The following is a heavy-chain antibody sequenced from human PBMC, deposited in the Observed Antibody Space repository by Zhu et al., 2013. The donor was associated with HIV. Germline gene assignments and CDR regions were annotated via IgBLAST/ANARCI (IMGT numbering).Heavy chain of an antibody. CDR1: GYTFTGYY. D-gene: IGHD5-18*01. Sequence: QVQLVQSAAELKKPGASVKVSCKASGYTFTGYYLHWVRQAPGQGLEWMGWINPNSGGTKYAQKFQGRATMTGEASISTAYMELSRLRSDDTAVYYCARGEENTATAIDWFDPWGQGTLVTVSS. CDR2: INPNSGGT. V-gene: IGHV1-2*02. CDR3: ARGEENTATAIDWFDP. J-gene: IGHJ5*02.